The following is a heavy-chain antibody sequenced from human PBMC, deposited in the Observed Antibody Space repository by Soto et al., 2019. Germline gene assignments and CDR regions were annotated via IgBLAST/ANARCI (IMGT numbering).Heavy chain of an antibody. V-gene: IGHV1-24*01. J-gene: IGHJ2*01. CDR1: GYTLTELS. Sequence: GASVKVSCKVSGYTLTELSMHWVRQAPGKGPEWMGSFDPDDGETNYAQKFQGRVTITADTSTSTAYMELSSLRSEDTAVYYFAICSMFDGGYDSADYWYFDLWGRGTLVTVSS. CDR3: AICSMFDGGYDSADYWYFDL. D-gene: IGHD5-12*01. CDR2: FDPDDGET.